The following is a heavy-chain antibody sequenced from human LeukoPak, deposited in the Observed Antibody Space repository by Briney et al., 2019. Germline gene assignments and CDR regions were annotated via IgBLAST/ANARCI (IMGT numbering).Heavy chain of an antibody. CDR3: ARGEAVVVVGNH. CDR1: GFPFSSYS. J-gene: IGHJ4*02. Sequence: GGSLRLSCAASGFPFSSYSMNWVRQAPGKGLKWVSYISSSSSTIYYADSVKGRFTISRDNAKSSLYLQMNSLRGEDTAVYYCARGEAVVVVGNHWGQGTLVTVSS. D-gene: IGHD2-15*01. CDR2: ISSSSSTI. V-gene: IGHV3-48*01.